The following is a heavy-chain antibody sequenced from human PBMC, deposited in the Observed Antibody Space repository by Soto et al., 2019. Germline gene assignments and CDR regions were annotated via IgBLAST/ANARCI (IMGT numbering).Heavy chain of an antibody. Sequence: QITLKESGPTLVKPTQTLTLTCTFSGFSLSTSGVGVGWIRQPPGKALEWLALIYWDDDKRYSPSLKSRLTITKDTPKTQVVLTMTNLDAVDTAKYYWAHVYGGYDNFDSWCQGTLVTVSS. J-gene: IGHJ4*02. CDR2: IYWDDDK. CDR1: GFSLSTSGVG. CDR3: AHVYGGYDNFDS. V-gene: IGHV2-5*02. D-gene: IGHD5-12*01.